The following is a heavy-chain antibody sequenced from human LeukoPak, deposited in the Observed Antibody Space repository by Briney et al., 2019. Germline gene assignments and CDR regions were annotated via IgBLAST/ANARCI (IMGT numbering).Heavy chain of an antibody. CDR1: GFTFTDYA. Sequence: GGSPRLSCAASGFTFTDYAMSWVRQAPGKGLEWVSGISDSGRATYYTDSVKGRCTISRDNSKNTVSLQMDNVTPEDTAVYFCARHDSFIPFWGQGALVTVSS. CDR2: ISDSGRAT. V-gene: IGHV3-23*01. D-gene: IGHD3-16*02. CDR3: ARHDSFIPF. J-gene: IGHJ4*02.